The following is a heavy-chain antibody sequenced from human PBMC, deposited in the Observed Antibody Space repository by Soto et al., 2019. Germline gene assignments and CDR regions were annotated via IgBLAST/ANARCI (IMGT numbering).Heavy chain of an antibody. CDR1: GGSISSYY. V-gene: IGHV4-59*01. CDR2: IYYSGST. Sequence: PSEPLSLPCTVSGGSISSYYWSWIRQPPGKGLEWIGYIYYSGSTNYNPSLKSRVTISVDTSKNQFSLKLSSVTAADTAVYYCARFNYYDSSVPSFDYWGQGTLVTVSS. D-gene: IGHD3-22*01. J-gene: IGHJ4*02. CDR3: ARFNYYDSSVPSFDY.